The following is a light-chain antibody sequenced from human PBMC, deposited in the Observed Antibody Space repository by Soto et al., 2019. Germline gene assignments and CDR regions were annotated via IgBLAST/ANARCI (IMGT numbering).Light chain of an antibody. J-gene: IGKJ5*01. CDR2: GAS. Sequence: EIVMTQSPATLSVSPGERATLSFRSSPSVSSTLAWYQQNPGQAPRLLIYGASTRATGIPARFSGSRSWTEFTLTISSLLSEYFAVYYGQPYNNWTPTFSQGTRLEIK. V-gene: IGKV3-15*01. CDR1: PSVSST. CDR3: QPYNNWTPT.